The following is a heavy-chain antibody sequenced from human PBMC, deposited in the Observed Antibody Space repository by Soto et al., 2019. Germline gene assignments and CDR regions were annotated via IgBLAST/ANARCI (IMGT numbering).Heavy chain of an antibody. J-gene: IGHJ5*02. Sequence: QVQLQESGPGLVKPSETLSLTCTVSGGSISSYYWSWIRLPPEKGLERNGDIYYSGRTNYNPSPQKRVTTSVGTSTNQFSLKLRTVTAADAAVFYWGRRQEYYYDRSGYYHWGQGTLVTVSS. V-gene: IGHV4-59*01. CDR3: GRRQEYYYDRSGYYH. D-gene: IGHD3-22*01. CDR2: IYYSGRT. CDR1: GGSISSYY.